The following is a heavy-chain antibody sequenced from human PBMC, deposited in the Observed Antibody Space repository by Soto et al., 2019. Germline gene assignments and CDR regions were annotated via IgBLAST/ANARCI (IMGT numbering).Heavy chain of an antibody. D-gene: IGHD5-18*01. CDR1: GFTFSNYG. CDR3: AKGRYTYGLSDY. CDR2: ISGSGDST. Sequence: PGGSLRLSCAASGFTFSNYGMNWVRRSPGKGLEWVSTISGSGDSTYYADSVRGRFTISRDNSKNTLYLQVDSLRADDTAVYYCAKGRYTYGLSDYWGQGALVTVSS. V-gene: IGHV3-23*01. J-gene: IGHJ4*02.